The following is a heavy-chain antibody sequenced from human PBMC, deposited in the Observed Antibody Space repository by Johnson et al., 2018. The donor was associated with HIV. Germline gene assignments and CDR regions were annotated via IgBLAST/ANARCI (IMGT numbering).Heavy chain of an antibody. Sequence: EVQLVESGGGLIQPGGSLRLSCAASGFIVSSYYMSWVRQAPGKGLEWVSAIYSGGTTYYADSVMGRFTISRDNSKNTLYLQMHSLRAEATAVYYCASPATQQLVPVDAFDIWGQGTMVTVSS. CDR1: GFIVSSYY. D-gene: IGHD6-13*01. V-gene: IGHV3-66*03. J-gene: IGHJ3*02. CDR3: ASPATQQLVPVDAFDI. CDR2: IYSGGTT.